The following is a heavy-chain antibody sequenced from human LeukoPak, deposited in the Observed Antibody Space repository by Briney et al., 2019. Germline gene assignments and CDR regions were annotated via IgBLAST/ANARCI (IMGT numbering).Heavy chain of an antibody. V-gene: IGHV3-23*01. CDR3: AENRGTSWYKDY. Sequence: GGSLRLSCAASEFTFSSYAMSWVRQAPGKGLEWVSAVSNSGGSTYYADSLKGRFTISRDNSKNTLYLQMSSLRGEDTAVYYCAENRGTSWYKDYCGQGTLVTVSS. D-gene: IGHD6-13*01. CDR1: EFTFSSYA. J-gene: IGHJ4*02. CDR2: VSNSGGST.